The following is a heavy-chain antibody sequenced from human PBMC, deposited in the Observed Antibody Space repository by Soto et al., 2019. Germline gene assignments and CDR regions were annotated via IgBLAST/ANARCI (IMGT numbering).Heavy chain of an antibody. CDR2: IIPIFGTS. CDR1: GGTFSSYA. D-gene: IGHD6-13*01. V-gene: IGHV1-69*13. CDR3: ARDPYYSSSWYVGVPLPYGMDV. J-gene: IGHJ6*02. Sequence: SVKVSCKASGGTFSSYAISWVRQAPGQGHEWMGGIIPIFGTSNYAQKFQGRVTITADESTSTAYMELSSLRSEDTAVYYCARDPYYSSSWYVGVPLPYGMDVWGQGTTVTVSS.